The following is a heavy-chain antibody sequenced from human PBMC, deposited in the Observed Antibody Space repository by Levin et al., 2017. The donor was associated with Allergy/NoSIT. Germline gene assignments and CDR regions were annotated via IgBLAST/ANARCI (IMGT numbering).Heavy chain of an antibody. D-gene: IGHD6-13*01. CDR3: ARGTSVRQQMVPLTSDIDMQTDS. V-gene: IGHV4-34*01. CDR1: GGSIKSYY. J-gene: IGHJ4*02. Sequence: SETLSLTCDVSGGSIKSYYWMWIRQPPGKGLEWIGEINHRGSTNFNPSLKSRVTISVDTSKNQFSLKLISVTAADTGVYYCARGTSVRQQMVPLTSDIDMQTDSWGQGIPVTVSS. CDR2: INHRGST.